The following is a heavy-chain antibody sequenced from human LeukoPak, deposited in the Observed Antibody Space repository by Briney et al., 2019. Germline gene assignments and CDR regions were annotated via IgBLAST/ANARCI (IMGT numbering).Heavy chain of an antibody. CDR3: ARTTEAHSWRTRYYDYYMDV. Sequence: SETLSLTCTVSGGSISSSSHYWGWIRQPPGKGLEWIGSMYYRGSTYHNPSLKSRVTISVDTSKNQFSLKLSSVTAADTAVYYCARTTEAHSWRTRYYDYYMDVWGKGTTVTVSS. J-gene: IGHJ6*03. CDR2: MYYRGST. V-gene: IGHV4-39*07. CDR1: GGSISSSSHY. D-gene: IGHD6-13*01.